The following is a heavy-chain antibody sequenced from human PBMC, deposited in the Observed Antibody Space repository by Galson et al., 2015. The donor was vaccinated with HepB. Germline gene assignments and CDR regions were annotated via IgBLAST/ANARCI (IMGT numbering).Heavy chain of an antibody. Sequence: ETLSLTCAVSGGSISSSNWWSWVRQPPGKGLEWIGEIYHSGSTNYNPSLKSRVSISVDKSKNEFSLKLSSVTAADTAVYYCARAPPSYGDDRPYNWFDPWGQGTLVTVSS. J-gene: IGHJ5*02. D-gene: IGHD4-17*01. CDR2: IYHSGST. CDR1: GGSISSSNW. V-gene: IGHV4-4*02. CDR3: ARAPPSYGDDRPYNWFDP.